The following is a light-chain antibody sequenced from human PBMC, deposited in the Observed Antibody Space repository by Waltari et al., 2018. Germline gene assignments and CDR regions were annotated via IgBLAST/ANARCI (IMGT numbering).Light chain of an antibody. Sequence: DIVLTQSPGTLSLSPGERATLSCRASQTISNTYLVWFQQKRGQATRLLIYGASNRTTGIPDRFSGSGSGTDFTLTISRLEPEDFAMYYCQHYGSPPGTFGQGTNVEIK. J-gene: IGKJ1*01. CDR3: QHYGSPPGT. CDR2: GAS. V-gene: IGKV3-20*01. CDR1: QTISNTY.